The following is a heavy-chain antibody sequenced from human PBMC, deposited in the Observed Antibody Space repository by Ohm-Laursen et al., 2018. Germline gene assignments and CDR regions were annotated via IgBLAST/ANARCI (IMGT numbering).Heavy chain of an antibody. CDR2: ISWNSGSI. D-gene: IGHD3-10*01. J-gene: IGHJ4*02. CDR3: AREPGARDY. CDR1: GFTFDDYA. Sequence: SLRLSCTASGFTFDDYAMHWVRQAPGKGLEWVSGISWNSGSIGYADSVKGRFTISRDNAKNSLYLQMNSLRAEDTAVYYCAREPGARDYWGQGTLVTVSS. V-gene: IGHV3-9*01.